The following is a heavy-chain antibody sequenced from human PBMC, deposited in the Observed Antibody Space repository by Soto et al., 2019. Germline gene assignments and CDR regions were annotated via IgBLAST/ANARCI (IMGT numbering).Heavy chain of an antibody. CDR2: ISDDGSSI. CDR3: ARAMDTAMASKDNWFDP. J-gene: IGHJ5*02. D-gene: IGHD5-18*01. CDR1: GFRFSTHS. V-gene: IGHV3-30-3*01. Sequence: GGSLRLSCEASGFRFSTHSFHWVRQAPGKGLEWVAVISDDGSSINYTDSVKGRFTISRDNSKNTLYLQVNSLTTEDTAVYYCARAMDTAMASKDNWFDPWGQGTLVTVSS.